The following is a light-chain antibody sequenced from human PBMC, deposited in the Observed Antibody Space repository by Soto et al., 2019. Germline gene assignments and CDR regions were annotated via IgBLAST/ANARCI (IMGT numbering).Light chain of an antibody. J-gene: IGKJ4*01. CDR2: NAA. CDR1: QSIGGY. CDR3: QHSYTIPIT. Sequence: DIQMTQSPSSLSASVGDRVTITCRASQSIGGYLNWYQHKPGKAPKLLIFNAASLQSGVPSRFSGSGSGTDFTLTISSLQPEDFATYYCQHSYTIPITFGGGTKVETK. V-gene: IGKV1-39*01.